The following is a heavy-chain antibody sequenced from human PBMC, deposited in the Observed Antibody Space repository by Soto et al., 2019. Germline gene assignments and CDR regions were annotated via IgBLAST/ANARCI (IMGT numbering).Heavy chain of an antibody. CDR1: GYSFTSYW. CDR2: IDPTDSYA. J-gene: IGHJ4*02. V-gene: IGHV5-10-1*01. Sequence: PGESLEISCRVSGYSFTSYWISWVRQMPGKGLEWMGRIDPTDSYANYSPSFQGHVTFSVDRSINTAYLQWSSLKAPDTAVYYCARLHSRHGTYGQLDYWGQGTLVTVSS. CDR3: ARLHSRHGTYGQLDY. D-gene: IGHD3-22*01.